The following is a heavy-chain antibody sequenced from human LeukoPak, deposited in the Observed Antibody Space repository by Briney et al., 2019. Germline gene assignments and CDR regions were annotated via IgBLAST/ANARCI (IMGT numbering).Heavy chain of an antibody. V-gene: IGHV4-59*01. J-gene: IGHJ2*01. Sequence: TSETLSLTCTVSGGSISSYYWSWIRQPPGKGLEWIGYIYYSGSTNYNPSLKSRVTISVDTSKNQFSLKLSSVTAADTAVYYCAKDLFLWYFDLWGRGTLVTVSS. CDR1: GGSISSYY. CDR3: AKDLFLWYFDL. D-gene: IGHD2-21*01. CDR2: IYYSGST.